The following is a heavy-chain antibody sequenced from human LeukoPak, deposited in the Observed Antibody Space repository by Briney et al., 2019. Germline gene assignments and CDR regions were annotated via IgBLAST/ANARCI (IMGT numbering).Heavy chain of an antibody. CDR3: ASRRSGWYSRLYYYYGMDV. J-gene: IGHJ6*02. CDR1: GGSFSGYY. CDR2: ISHSGST. Sequence: PSETLSLTCAVYGGSFSGYYWSWIRQPPGKGLEWIGEISHSGSTNYNPSLKSRVTISVDTSKNQFSLKLSSVTAADTAVYYCASRRSGWYSRLYYYYGMDVWGQGTTVTVSS. D-gene: IGHD6-19*01. V-gene: IGHV4-34*01.